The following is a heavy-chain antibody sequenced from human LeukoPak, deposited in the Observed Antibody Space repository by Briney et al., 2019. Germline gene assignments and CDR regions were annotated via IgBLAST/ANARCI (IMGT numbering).Heavy chain of an antibody. CDR3: ARDPHYYASGSYSLDY. D-gene: IGHD3-10*01. V-gene: IGHV3-21*01. J-gene: IGHJ4*02. CDR2: ISSGSSDI. Sequence: PGGSLRLSCAASGFTFSTYSMTWVRQAPGKGLEWVSSISSGSSDISYADSAKGRFTISRDNSKNTLDMQMNSLRPEDTAVYYCARDPHYYASGSYSLDYWGEGILVTVSS. CDR1: GFTFSTYS.